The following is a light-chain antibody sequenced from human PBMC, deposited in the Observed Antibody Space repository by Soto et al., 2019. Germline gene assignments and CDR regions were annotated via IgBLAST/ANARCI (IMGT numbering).Light chain of an antibody. CDR2: EVT. V-gene: IGLV2-14*01. Sequence: QSVLTQPASVSGSPGQSITISRTGTSSDIGAYDYVSWYQQYPGRVPKLLIHEVTNRPSGVSDRFSGSKSGNTASLTISGLQTEDEADYYCSSHAGSSAFYVFGTGTKVTV. J-gene: IGLJ1*01. CDR1: SSDIGAYDY. CDR3: SSHAGSSAFYV.